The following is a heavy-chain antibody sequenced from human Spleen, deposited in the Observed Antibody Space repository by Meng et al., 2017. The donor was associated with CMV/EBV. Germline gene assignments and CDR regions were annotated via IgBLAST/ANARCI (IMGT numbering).Heavy chain of an antibody. D-gene: IGHD3-22*01. V-gene: IGHV1-18*01. CDR1: GYTFTSYG. CDR3: ATRNHHYYDSSGYYFRWYFDL. CDR2: ISAYNGNT. J-gene: IGHJ2*01. Sequence: ASVKVSCKASGYTFTSYGISWVRQAPGQGLEWMGWISAYNGNTNYAQKLQGRVAMTRDSSISTAYMELSSLRSEDTAVYYCATRNHHYYDSSGYYFRWYFDLWGRGTLVTVSS.